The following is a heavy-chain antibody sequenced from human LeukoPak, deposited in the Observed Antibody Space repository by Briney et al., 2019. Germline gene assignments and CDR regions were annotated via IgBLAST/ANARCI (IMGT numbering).Heavy chain of an antibody. Sequence: PGGSLRLSCAASGFTFSSYAMSWVRQAPGKGLEWVSAISGSGGSTYYADSVKGRSTISRDNSKNTLYLQMNSLRAEDTAVYYCAKEGYSSSWYWGGIFAFDIWGQGTMVTVSS. V-gene: IGHV3-23*01. CDR1: GFTFSSYA. D-gene: IGHD6-13*01. CDR3: AKEGYSSSWYWGGIFAFDI. J-gene: IGHJ3*02. CDR2: ISGSGGST.